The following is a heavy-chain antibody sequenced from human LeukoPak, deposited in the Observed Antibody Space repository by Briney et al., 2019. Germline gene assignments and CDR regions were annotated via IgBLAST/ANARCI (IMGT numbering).Heavy chain of an antibody. V-gene: IGHV4-38-2*01. CDR1: GYSISSGYY. J-gene: IGHJ4*02. CDR2: IYHSGST. Sequence: SETLSLTCAVSGYSISSGYYWGWIRQPPGKGLEWIGSIYHSGSTYYNPSLKSRVTISVDTSKNQFSLKLSSVTAADTAVYYCARRAAMATYYFDYWGQGTLVTVSS. CDR3: ARRAAMATYYFDY. D-gene: IGHD5-18*01.